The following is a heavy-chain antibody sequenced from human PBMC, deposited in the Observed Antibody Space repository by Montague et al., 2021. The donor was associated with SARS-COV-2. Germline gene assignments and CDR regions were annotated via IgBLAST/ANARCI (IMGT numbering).Heavy chain of an antibody. J-gene: IGHJ3*01. CDR1: GGSISSSNYY. V-gene: IGHV4-39*02. Sequence: SETLSLTCTVSGGSISSSNYYWGWIRQPPGKGLEWIGSIYYTGNTYYNPSLKSRVTISVVTSKNHFTLKLSSVTAAETAVYYCARLKRYFDSSGSPSAFDFWGQGTKVTVPS. CDR2: IYYTGNT. D-gene: IGHD3-22*01. CDR3: ARLKRYFDSSGSPSAFDF.